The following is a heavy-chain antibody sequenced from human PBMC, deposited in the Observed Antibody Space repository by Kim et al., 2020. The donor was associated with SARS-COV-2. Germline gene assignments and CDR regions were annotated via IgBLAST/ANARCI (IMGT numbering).Heavy chain of an antibody. D-gene: IGHD3-22*01. Sequence: SETLSLTCSVSGGSLIGYYWAWIRQTPGKGLEWIGEVTHGGSTNSSPSLKDRVSISADMSTRQFSLKLASVTAADTAVYFCARALDSTGFYHWGQGTLVT. J-gene: IGHJ4*02. CDR2: VTHGGST. CDR3: ARALDSTGFYH. CDR1: GGSLIGYY. V-gene: IGHV4-34*01.